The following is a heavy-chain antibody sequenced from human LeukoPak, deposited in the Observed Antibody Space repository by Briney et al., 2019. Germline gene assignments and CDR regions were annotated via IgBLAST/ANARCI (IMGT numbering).Heavy chain of an antibody. V-gene: IGHV3-66*01. CDR2: IYSGGST. Sequence: GGSLRLSCAASGFTVSSNYMSWVRQAPGEGLEWVSVIYSGGSTYYADSVKGRFTISRDNSKNTLYLQMNSLRAEDTAVYYCAREGTLDAFDIWGQGTMVTVSS. CDR3: AREGTLDAFDI. J-gene: IGHJ3*02. CDR1: GFTVSSNY.